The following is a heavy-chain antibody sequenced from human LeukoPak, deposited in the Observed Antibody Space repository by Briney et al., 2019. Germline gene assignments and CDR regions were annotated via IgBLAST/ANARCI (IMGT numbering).Heavy chain of an antibody. CDR3: ARVEEDFDRGFSRWFDP. V-gene: IGHV4-61*02. CDR1: GGSISSGSYY. Sequence: SQTLSLTCTVSGGSISSGSYYWSWIRQPAGKGLEWIGRIYTSGSTNYNPSLKSRVTMSVDTSKNQFSLKLSSVTAADTAVYYCARVEEDFDRGFSRWFDPWGQGTLVTVSS. CDR2: IYTSGST. D-gene: IGHD3-9*01. J-gene: IGHJ5*02.